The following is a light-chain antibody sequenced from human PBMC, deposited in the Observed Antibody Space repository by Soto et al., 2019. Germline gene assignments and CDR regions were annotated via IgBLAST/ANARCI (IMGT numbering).Light chain of an antibody. CDR1: QSVSSSY. Sequence: EIVLTQPPGTLSLSPGERATLSCRASQSVSSSYLAWYQQKPGQAPGLLIYGASSRATGIPDRFSGSGSGTDFTLAISRLEPEDFAVYYCQQYGSSPKTFGQGTKVDIK. CDR2: GAS. V-gene: IGKV3-20*01. CDR3: QQYGSSPKT. J-gene: IGKJ1*01.